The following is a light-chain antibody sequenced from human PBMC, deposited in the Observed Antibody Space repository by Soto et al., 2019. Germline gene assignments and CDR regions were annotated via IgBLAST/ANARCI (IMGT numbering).Light chain of an antibody. V-gene: IGKV2-28*01. CDR3: MQALQTPWT. CDR2: LGY. CDR1: QSLLHSNGYNY. Sequence: DIVMTQSPLSLPVIPGEPASISCRSSQSLLHSNGYNYLDWYLQKPGQSQQLLIYLGYNRTSGVHDRFSGGGSGTDFTLKISRVEAEDVGVYYCMQALQTPWTFGQGTKVDIK. J-gene: IGKJ1*01.